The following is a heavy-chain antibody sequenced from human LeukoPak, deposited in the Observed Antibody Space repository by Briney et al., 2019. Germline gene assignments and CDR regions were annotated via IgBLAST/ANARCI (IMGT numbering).Heavy chain of an antibody. CDR1: GYTFTSYG. CDR2: ISAYNGNT. V-gene: IGHV1-18*01. Sequence: GASVKVSCKASGYTFTSYGISWVRQAPGQGLEWMGWISAYNGNTNYAQKLQGRVTMTTDTSTSTAYMELRSLRSDDTAVYYCARGGYYDSSGYYPKHNWFDPWGQGTLVTVSS. CDR3: ARGGYYDSSGYYPKHNWFDP. D-gene: IGHD3-22*01. J-gene: IGHJ5*02.